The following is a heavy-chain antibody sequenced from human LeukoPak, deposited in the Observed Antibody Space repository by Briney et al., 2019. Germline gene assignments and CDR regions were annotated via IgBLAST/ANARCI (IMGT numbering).Heavy chain of an antibody. CDR3: ARDRSTTDYGMGV. J-gene: IGHJ6*02. D-gene: IGHD1-1*01. CDR2: INPNSGGT. CDR1: GYTFTGYY. V-gene: IGHV1-2*02. Sequence: ASVKVSCKASGYTFTGYYMHWVRQAPGQGLEWMGWINPNSGGTNYAQKFQGRVTMTRDTSISTAYMELSRLRSDDTAVYYCARDRSTTDYGMGVWGQGTTVTVSS.